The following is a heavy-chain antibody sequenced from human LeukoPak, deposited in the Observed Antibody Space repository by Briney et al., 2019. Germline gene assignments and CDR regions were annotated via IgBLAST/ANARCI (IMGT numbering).Heavy chain of an antibody. V-gene: IGHV1-46*01. CDR3: ARDVGIYDSSGYYPRDY. D-gene: IGHD3-22*01. J-gene: IGHJ4*02. CDR2: INPGGGST. CDR1: GSIFSSYY. Sequence: GASVKVSCKASGSIFSSYYMHWVRQAPGQGLEWMGIINPGGGSTSYAQKFQGRVTMTRDTSSSTVYMELSSLRSDDTAVYYCARDVGIYDSSGYYPRDYWGQGTLVTVSS.